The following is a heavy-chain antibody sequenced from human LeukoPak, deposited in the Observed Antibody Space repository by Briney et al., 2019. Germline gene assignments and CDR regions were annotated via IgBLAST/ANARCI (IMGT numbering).Heavy chain of an antibody. D-gene: IGHD1-26*01. CDR2: IYHSGST. V-gene: IGHV4-30-2*01. CDR1: GGSISSGGYS. Sequence: PSQTLSLTCAVSGGSISSGGYSWSWIRQPPGKGLEWIGYIYHSGSTYYNPSLKSRVTISVDTSKNQFSLKLSSVTAADTAVYYCATQSGSYYPGADAFDIWGQGTMVTVSS. J-gene: IGHJ3*02. CDR3: ATQSGSYYPGADAFDI.